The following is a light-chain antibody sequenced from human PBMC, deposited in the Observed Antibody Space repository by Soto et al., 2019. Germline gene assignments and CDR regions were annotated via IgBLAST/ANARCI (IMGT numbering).Light chain of an antibody. Sequence: QSVLTQPASVSGSPGQSITISCTGTSSDIGTCDYISWFQQYPGKAPKLVIYDVSVRASGVSNRFSASKSGNTASLTISGLQAEDEADYYCTSYTTLTTYVFRTGTKVTVL. CDR3: TSYTTLTTYV. CDR2: DVS. CDR1: SSDIGTCDY. V-gene: IGLV2-14*01. J-gene: IGLJ1*01.